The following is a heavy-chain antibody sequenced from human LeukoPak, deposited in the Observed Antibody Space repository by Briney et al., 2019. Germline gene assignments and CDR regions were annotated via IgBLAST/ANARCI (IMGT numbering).Heavy chain of an antibody. CDR2: INHSGST. V-gene: IGHV4-34*01. D-gene: IGHD5-12*01. CDR3: VKSGGYDYTD. CDR1: GGSVSSGYY. Sequence: PSQTLSLTCSVSGGSVSSGYYWSWIRQPPGKGLEWIGEINHSGSTNYNPSLKSRVTISVDTSKNQFSLKLRSLTAADTAVYYCVKSGGYDYTDWGQGTLVTVSS. J-gene: IGHJ4*02.